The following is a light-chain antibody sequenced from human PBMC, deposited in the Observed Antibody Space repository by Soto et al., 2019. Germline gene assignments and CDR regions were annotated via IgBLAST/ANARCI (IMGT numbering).Light chain of an antibody. V-gene: IGLV2-14*01. CDR2: EVI. J-gene: IGLJ2*01. CDR3: SSYTGSITLL. Sequence: QSALTQPASLSGSLGQSITISCTGTSSDVGGYNYVSWYQQHPGKAPKLIIYEVINRPSGISHRFSGSKSGNTASLTISGLQAEDEADYYCSSYTGSITLLFGGGTKLTVL. CDR1: SSDVGGYNY.